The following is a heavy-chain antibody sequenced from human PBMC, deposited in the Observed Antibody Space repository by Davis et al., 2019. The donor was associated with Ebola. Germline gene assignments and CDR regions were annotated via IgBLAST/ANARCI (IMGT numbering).Heavy chain of an antibody. Sequence: PSETLSLTCTVSADSISYYSWTWIRQPPGKGLEWIGYIFYSGSTKYNPSLRSRVTISVDTSKKQLSLKLRSVAAADTAVYYCARTPYYYDGSGYSDWYFDLWGRGTLVTVSS. J-gene: IGHJ2*01. CDR1: ADSISYYS. CDR3: ARTPYYYDGSGYSDWYFDL. CDR2: IFYSGST. V-gene: IGHV4-59*01. D-gene: IGHD3-22*01.